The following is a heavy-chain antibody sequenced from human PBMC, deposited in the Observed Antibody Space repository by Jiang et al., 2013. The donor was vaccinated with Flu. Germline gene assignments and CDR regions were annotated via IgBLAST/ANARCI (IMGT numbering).Heavy chain of an antibody. Sequence: SCKASGYTFSNYGISWVRQAPGQGLEWMGWISTYDGNTNYAQNFQGRVTMTTDTSTSTAYMELRSLRSDDTAVYYCATDWGDYWGQGTLVTVSS. V-gene: IGHV1-18*01. CDR3: ATDWGDY. J-gene: IGHJ4*02. CDR2: ISTYDGNT. CDR1: GYTFSNYG. D-gene: IGHD3-16*01.